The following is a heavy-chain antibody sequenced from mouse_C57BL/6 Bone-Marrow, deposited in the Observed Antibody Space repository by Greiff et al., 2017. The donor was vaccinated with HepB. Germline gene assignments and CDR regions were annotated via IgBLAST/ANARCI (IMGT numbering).Heavy chain of an antibody. V-gene: IGHV5-9-1*02. D-gene: IGHD4-1*01. J-gene: IGHJ1*03. Sequence: EVKLVESGEGLVKPGGSLKLSCAASGFTFSSYAMSWVRQTPEKRLEWVAYISSGGDYIYYADTVKGRVTISRDKARNTLYLQMSSLKSEDTAMYYCTRELGRYFDVWGTGTTVTVSS. CDR3: TRELGRYFDV. CDR2: ISSGGDYI. CDR1: GFTFSSYA.